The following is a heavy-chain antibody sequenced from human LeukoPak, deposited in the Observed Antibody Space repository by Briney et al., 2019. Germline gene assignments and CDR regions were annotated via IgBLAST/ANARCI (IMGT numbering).Heavy chain of an antibody. CDR1: GFTFSSYW. D-gene: IGHD6-19*01. J-gene: IGHJ3*02. CDR2: IKQDGSEK. CDR3: ASTSDGYSSGWTLWSDAFDI. Sequence: GSLRLSCAASGFTFSSYWMSWVRQAPGKGLEWVANIKQDGSEKYYVDSVKGRFTISRDNAKNSLYLQMNSLRAEDTAVYYCASTSDGYSSGWTLWSDAFDIWGQGTMITVSS. V-gene: IGHV3-7*01.